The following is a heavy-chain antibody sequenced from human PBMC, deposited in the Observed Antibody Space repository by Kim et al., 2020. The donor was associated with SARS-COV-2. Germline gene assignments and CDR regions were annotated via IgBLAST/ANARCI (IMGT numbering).Heavy chain of an antibody. Sequence: GGSLRLSCAASGFTFSSYSMNWVRQAPGKGLEWVSSISSSSSYIYYADSVKGRFTISRDNAKNSLYLQMNSLRAEDTAVYYCAADDYGGNQYYFDYWGQGTLVTVSS. CDR2: ISSSSSYI. V-gene: IGHV3-21*01. CDR1: GFTFSSYS. D-gene: IGHD4-17*01. J-gene: IGHJ4*02. CDR3: AADDYGGNQYYFDY.